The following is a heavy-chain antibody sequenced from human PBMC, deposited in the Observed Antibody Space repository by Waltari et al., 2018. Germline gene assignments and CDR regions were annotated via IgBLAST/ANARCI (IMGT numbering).Heavy chain of an antibody. CDR3: ARLVPDPSHPTVTTPDAFDI. CDR2: IYYSGST. V-gene: IGHV4-39*07. D-gene: IGHD4-17*01. CDR1: GGSISSSSYY. J-gene: IGHJ3*02. Sequence: QLQLQESGPGLVKPSETLSLTCTVSGGSISSSSYYWGWIRQPPGKGLEWIGSIYYSGSTYYNPSLKSRVTISVDTSKNQFSLKLSSVTAADTAVYYCARLVPDPSHPTVTTPDAFDIWGQGTMVTVSS.